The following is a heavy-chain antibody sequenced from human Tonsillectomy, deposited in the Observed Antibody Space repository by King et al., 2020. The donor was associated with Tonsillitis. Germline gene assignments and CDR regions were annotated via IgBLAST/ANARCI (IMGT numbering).Heavy chain of an antibody. CDR3: ARRGTATGNDY. J-gene: IGHJ4*02. CDR2: IDPSDSYT. Sequence: QLVQSGAEVKKPGESLRISCKGSGYRFTDYWITWVRQMPGKGLEWMGRIDPSDSYTNYSPSFQGHVTISSDKSISTAYLQWSSLKPSDTAMYYCARRGTATGNDYWGQGTLVTVSS. CDR1: GYRFTDYW. V-gene: IGHV5-10-1*03. D-gene: IGHD1-1*01.